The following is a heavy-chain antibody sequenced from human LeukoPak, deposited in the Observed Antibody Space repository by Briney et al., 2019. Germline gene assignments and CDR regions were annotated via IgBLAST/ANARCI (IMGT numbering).Heavy chain of an antibody. Sequence: GGSLRLSCEASEFTLKDYWMHWVRQGPGKGLVWVSRINSDGSSASYADSVKGRFTISRDNAKNSLYLQMNSLRAEDTAVYYCATAAAGTLGTYYYGMDVWGQGTTVTVSS. V-gene: IGHV3-74*01. D-gene: IGHD6-13*01. CDR2: INSDGSSA. CDR1: EFTLKDYW. CDR3: ATAAAGTLGTYYYGMDV. J-gene: IGHJ6*02.